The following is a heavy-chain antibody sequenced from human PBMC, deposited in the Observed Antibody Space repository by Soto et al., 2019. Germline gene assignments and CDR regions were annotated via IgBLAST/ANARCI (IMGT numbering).Heavy chain of an antibody. CDR3: ARMVTTVVRRGWFDP. J-gene: IGHJ5*02. CDR2: IIPIFGTA. Sequence: QVQLVQSGAEVKKPGSSVKVSCKASGGTFSSYAISWVRQAPGQGLEWMGGIIPIFGTANYAQKFQGRVTITADESTSTAYTELSSLRSEDTAVYYCARMVTTVVRRGWFDPWGQGTLVTVSS. CDR1: GGTFSSYA. D-gene: IGHD4-17*01. V-gene: IGHV1-69*01.